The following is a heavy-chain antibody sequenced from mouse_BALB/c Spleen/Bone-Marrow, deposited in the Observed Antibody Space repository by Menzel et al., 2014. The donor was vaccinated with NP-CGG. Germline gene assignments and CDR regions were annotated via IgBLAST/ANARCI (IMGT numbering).Heavy chain of an antibody. D-gene: IGHD2-4*01. V-gene: IGHV1-69*01. Sequence: VQLQQSWAEFVMPGASVKMSCKASGYTFTDKWMHWVKQRPGQGLEWIGAIDTSDSYINYNQKFKGKASLTVDASSSTAYMHLSSLTSDDSAVYYCARGGHDFSLDYWGQGTSVIVSS. CDR2: IDTSDSYI. J-gene: IGHJ4*01. CDR3: ARGGHDFSLDY. CDR1: GYTFTDKW.